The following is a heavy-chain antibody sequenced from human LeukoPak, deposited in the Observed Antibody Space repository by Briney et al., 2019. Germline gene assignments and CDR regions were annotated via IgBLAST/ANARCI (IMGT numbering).Heavy chain of an antibody. CDR2: IYHSGST. Sequence: PSGTLSLTCAVSGGSISSSNWWSWVRQPPGKGLEWIGEIYHSGSTNYNPSLKSRVTISVDKSKNQFSLKLSSVTAADTAVYYCARTLEGYYDSSGYLSWGQGTMVTVSS. CDR1: GGSISSSNW. J-gene: IGHJ3*01. V-gene: IGHV4-4*02. CDR3: ARTLEGYYDSSGYLS. D-gene: IGHD3-22*01.